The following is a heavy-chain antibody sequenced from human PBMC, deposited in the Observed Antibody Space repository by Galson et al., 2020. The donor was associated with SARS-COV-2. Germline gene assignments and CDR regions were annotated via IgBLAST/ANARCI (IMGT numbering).Heavy chain of an antibody. CDR1: GLTHSSHG. Sequence: GGYLRLSCAASGLTHSSHGMHWVRQAPGKGLEWVAVIWYDGSNKYYADSVKGRFTIPRANSKNTLYLQMNSLRAEDTAVYYCARDGDYYYDSSGYFPNGYYYYGMDVWGQGTTVTVSS. V-gene: IGHV3-33*01. CDR3: ARDGDYYYDSSGYFPNGYYYYGMDV. CDR2: IWYDGSNK. D-gene: IGHD3-22*01. J-gene: IGHJ6*02.